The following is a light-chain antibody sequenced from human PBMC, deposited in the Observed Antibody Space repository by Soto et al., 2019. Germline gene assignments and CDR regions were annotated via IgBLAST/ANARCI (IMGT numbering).Light chain of an antibody. CDR1: QGISSY. J-gene: IGKJ1*01. CDR2: AAS. CDR3: QQYNNWPPWT. Sequence: IQLTQSPSSLSASVGDRVTITCRASQGISSYLAWYQQKPGKAPKLLIYAASTLQSGVPPRFSGSGSGTDFTLTISSLQSEDFAVYYCQQYNNWPPWTVGQGTKVEIK. V-gene: IGKV1-9*01.